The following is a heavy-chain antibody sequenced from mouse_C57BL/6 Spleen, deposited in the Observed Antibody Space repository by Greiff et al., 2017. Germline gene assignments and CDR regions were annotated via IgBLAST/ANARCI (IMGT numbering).Heavy chain of an antibody. CDR3: APAYPFAY. J-gene: IGHJ3*01. CDR1: GFSLTSYG. V-gene: IGHV2-2*01. Sequence: QVQLKESGPGLVQPSQSLSITCTVSGFSLTSYGVHWVRQSPGKGLEWLGVIWSGGSTDYNAAFISRLSISKDNSKSQVFFKMNSLQADDTAIYYCAPAYPFAYWGQGTLVTVSA. CDR2: IWSGGST.